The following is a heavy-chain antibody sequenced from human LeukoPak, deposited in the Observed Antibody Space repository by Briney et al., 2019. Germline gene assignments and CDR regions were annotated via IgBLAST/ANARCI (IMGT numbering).Heavy chain of an antibody. J-gene: IGHJ4*02. V-gene: IGHV3-23*01. CDR1: GFTFRSYA. Sequence: GGSLRLSCAASGFTFRSYAMSWVRQAPGEGLEWVSGISGGGSSTYYADSVKGRFTISRDNSKNTLYLQVNSLRADDTAVYYCAKMDFGSGSYYILNSPDYWGQGTLVTVSS. CDR3: AKMDFGSGSYYILNSPDY. CDR2: ISGGGSST. D-gene: IGHD3-10*01.